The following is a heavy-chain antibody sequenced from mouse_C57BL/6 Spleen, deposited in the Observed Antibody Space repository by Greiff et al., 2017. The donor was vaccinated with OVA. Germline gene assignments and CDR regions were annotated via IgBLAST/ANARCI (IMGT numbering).Heavy chain of an antibody. J-gene: IGHJ4*01. V-gene: IGHV5-16*01. CDR3: ARALYYGSSSYYYAMDY. D-gene: IGHD1-1*01. CDR2: INYDGSSA. Sequence: EVQRVESEGGLVQPGSSMKLSCTASGFTFSDYYMAWVRQVPEKGLEWVANINYDGSSAYYLDSLKSRFIISRDNAKNILYLQMSSLKSEDTATYYCARALYYGSSSYYYAMDYWGQGTSVTVSS. CDR1: GFTFSDYY.